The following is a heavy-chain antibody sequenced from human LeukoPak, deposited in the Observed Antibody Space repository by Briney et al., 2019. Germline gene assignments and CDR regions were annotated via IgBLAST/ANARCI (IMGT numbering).Heavy chain of an antibody. CDR2: INHSGST. Sequence: SETLSLTCAVYGGSFSGYYWSWIRQPPGKGLERIGEINHSGSTNYNPSLKSRVTISVDTSKNQFSLKLSSVTAADTAVYYCARGRSGGYNANWGQGTLVTVSS. CDR3: ARGRSGGYNAN. CDR1: GGSFSGYY. D-gene: IGHD5-24*01. J-gene: IGHJ4*02. V-gene: IGHV4-34*01.